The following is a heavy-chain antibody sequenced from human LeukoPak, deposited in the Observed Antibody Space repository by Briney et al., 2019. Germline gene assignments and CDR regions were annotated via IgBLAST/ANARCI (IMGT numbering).Heavy chain of an antibody. CDR2: INPSGGST. J-gene: IGHJ6*03. D-gene: IGHD3-10*01. V-gene: IGHV1-46*01. CDR3: ARVAYYGSGSYYKPPYYYYYYMDV. Sequence: ASVKVSCKASGYTFTSYYMHWVRQAPGQGLEWMGIINPSGGSTSYAQKFQGRVTMTRDTSTSTVYMELSSLRSEDTAGYYCARVAYYGSGSYYKPPYYYYYYMDVWGKGTTVTVSS. CDR1: GYTFTSYY.